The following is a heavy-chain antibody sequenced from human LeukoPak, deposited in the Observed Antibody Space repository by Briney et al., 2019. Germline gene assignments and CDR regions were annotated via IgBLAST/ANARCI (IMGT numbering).Heavy chain of an antibody. D-gene: IGHD4-11*01. J-gene: IGHJ4*02. CDR1: GYSFTNYW. Sequence: GESLKISCKGSGYSFTNYWIGWVRQMPGKGLELMGIIYPGDSDTRYSPSFQGQVTISADKSISTAYLQWSSLKASDTAIYYCARRLDDYSNSAFDYWGQGTLVTVSS. V-gene: IGHV5-51*01. CDR2: IYPGDSDT. CDR3: ARRLDDYSNSAFDY.